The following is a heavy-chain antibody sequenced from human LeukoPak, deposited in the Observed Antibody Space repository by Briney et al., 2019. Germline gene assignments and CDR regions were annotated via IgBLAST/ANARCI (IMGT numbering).Heavy chain of an antibody. CDR1: GYTFTSYD. CDR3: ARGQGQTDILYYYYGMDV. J-gene: IGHJ6*02. Sequence: ASVKVSCKASGYTFTSYDINWVRQATGQGLEWMGWMNPNSGNTGYAQKFQGRVTMTRNTSISTAYMELSSLRSEDTAVYYCARGQGQTDILYYYYGMDVWGQGTTVTVS. V-gene: IGHV1-8*01. CDR2: MNPNSGNT. D-gene: IGHD2-15*01.